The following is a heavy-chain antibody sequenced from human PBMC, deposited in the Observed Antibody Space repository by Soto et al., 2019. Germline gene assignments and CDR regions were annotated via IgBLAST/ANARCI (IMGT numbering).Heavy chain of an antibody. J-gene: IGHJ4*02. CDR1: GYTFTSYY. CDR3: ATHTGQAIYYIDY. CDR2: INPSVGST. D-gene: IGHD2-21*01. V-gene: IGHV1-46*01. Sequence: ASVKVSCKASGYTFTSYYIHWVRQAPGQGLEWIGIINPSVGSTTYTQKFQGRVTMTRDTSTSTVYMELSSLRSEDTAVYYCATHTGQAIYYIDYWGQGTVVTVSS.